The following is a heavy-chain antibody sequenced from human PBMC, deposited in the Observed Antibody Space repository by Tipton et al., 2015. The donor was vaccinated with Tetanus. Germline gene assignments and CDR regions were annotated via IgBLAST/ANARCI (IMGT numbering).Heavy chain of an antibody. CDR2: ISSSGSTI. J-gene: IGHJ4*02. V-gene: IGHV3-48*03. Sequence: SLRLSCAASGFTFSSYEMNWVRQAPGKGLEWVSYISSSGSTIYYADSVKGRFTISRDNAKNSLYLQMNSLRAEDTAVYYCAGPIAAQVRDYWGQGTLVTVSS. D-gene: IGHD6-6*01. CDR3: AGPIAAQVRDY. CDR1: GFTFSSYE.